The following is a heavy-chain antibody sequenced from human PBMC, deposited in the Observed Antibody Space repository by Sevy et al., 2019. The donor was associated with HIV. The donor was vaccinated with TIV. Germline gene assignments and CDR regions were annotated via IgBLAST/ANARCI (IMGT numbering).Heavy chain of an antibody. V-gene: IGHV3-23*01. CDR2: ISGSGGST. Sequence: GGSLTLSCAASGFTFSSYAMSWVRQAPGKGLEWVSAISGSGGSTYYADSVKGRFTISRDNSKNTLYLQMNSLRAEDTAVYYCAKLEAAADSSGYYSTIYYFDYWGQGTLVTVSS. J-gene: IGHJ4*02. CDR1: GFTFSSYA. D-gene: IGHD3-22*01. CDR3: AKLEAAADSSGYYSTIYYFDY.